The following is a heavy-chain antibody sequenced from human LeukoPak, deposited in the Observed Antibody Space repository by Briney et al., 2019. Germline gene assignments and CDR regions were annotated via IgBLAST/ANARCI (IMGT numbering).Heavy chain of an antibody. CDR2: ISSSGSTI. Sequence: GGSLRLSCAASGFIFSDYYMSWIRQAPGKGLEWVSYISSSGSTIYYADSVKGRFTISRDNAKNSLHLQMNSLRAEDTAVYYCARDRNWGYYYMDXWGKGXTVTVS. D-gene: IGHD7-27*01. CDR3: ARDRNWGYYYMDX. V-gene: IGHV3-11*04. CDR1: GFIFSDYY. J-gene: IGHJ6*03.